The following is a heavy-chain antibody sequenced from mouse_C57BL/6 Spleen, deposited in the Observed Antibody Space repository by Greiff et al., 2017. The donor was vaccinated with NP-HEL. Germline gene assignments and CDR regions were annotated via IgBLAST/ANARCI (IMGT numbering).Heavy chain of an antibody. V-gene: IGHV5-4*01. CDR2: ISDGGSYT. CDR1: GFTFSSYA. Sequence: EVQLQESGGGLVKPGGSLKLSCAASGFTFSSYAMSWVRQTPEKRLEWVATISDGGSYTYYPDNVKGRFTISRDNAKNNLYLQMSHLKSEDTAMYYCARANWDVGGFDYWGQGTTLTVSS. D-gene: IGHD4-1*01. CDR3: ARANWDVGGFDY. J-gene: IGHJ2*01.